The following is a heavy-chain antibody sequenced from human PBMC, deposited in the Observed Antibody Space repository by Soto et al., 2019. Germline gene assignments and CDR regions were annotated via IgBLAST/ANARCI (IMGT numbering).Heavy chain of an antibody. V-gene: IGHV1-18*01. Sequence: GASVKVSCKASGYTFTSYDINWVRQATGQGLEWMGWMNPNSGNTNYAQKLQGRVTMTTDTSTSTAYMELRSLRSDDTAVYYCARRGVVVTDFDYWGQGTLVTVSS. CDR1: GYTFTSYD. CDR2: MNPNSGNT. J-gene: IGHJ4*02. CDR3: ARRGVVVTDFDY. D-gene: IGHD3-22*01.